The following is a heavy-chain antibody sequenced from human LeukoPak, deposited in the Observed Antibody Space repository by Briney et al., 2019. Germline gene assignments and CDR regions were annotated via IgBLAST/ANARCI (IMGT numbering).Heavy chain of an antibody. D-gene: IGHD6-19*01. J-gene: IGHJ4*02. CDR1: GFTFSSYW. V-gene: IGHV3-74*01. CDR2: INPAGSST. CDR3: ARDVGSGWYLGGSFDY. Sequence: GGSLRLSCAASGFTFSSYWMHWVRQAPGKGLVWVSRINPAGSSTSSADSMEGRFTISRDNAKNSLYLQMNSLRAEDTAVYYCARDVGSGWYLGGSFDYWGQGTLVTVSS.